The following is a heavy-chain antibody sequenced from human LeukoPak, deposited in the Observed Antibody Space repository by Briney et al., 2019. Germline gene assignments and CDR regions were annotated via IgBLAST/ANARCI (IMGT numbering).Heavy chain of an antibody. V-gene: IGHV3-23*01. Sequence: GGSLRLSCAASGFTFSSYDMSWVRQAPGKGLEWVSAVSGSGGSTYFADSVKGRFTISRDNSKSTLFLQMNSLRAEDTAVYYCAKDSHSGTYFDSWGRGTLVTVSS. CDR3: AKDSHSGTYFDS. CDR2: VSGSGGST. D-gene: IGHD1-26*01. J-gene: IGHJ4*02. CDR1: GFTFSSYD.